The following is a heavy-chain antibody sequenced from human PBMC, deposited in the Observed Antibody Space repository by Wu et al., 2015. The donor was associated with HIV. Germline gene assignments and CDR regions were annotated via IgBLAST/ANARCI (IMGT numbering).Heavy chain of an antibody. Sequence: QVLLLQSGAEVKKPGASVKVSCKASGYTFTDYYIHWVRQAPGQGLEWMGWINPNSGATNYEQKFQGRVTMSRDTSISTVYMELTNLNFDDTAVYFCAREFFQRLLWFGESTHMDVWGKGTTVTVSS. J-gene: IGHJ6*03. CDR1: GYTFTDYY. CDR2: INPNSGAT. D-gene: IGHD3-10*01. CDR3: AREFFQRLLWFGESTHMDV. V-gene: IGHV1-2*02.